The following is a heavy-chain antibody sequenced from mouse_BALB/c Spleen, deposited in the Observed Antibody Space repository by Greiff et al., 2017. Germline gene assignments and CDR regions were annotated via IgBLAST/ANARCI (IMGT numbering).Heavy chain of an antibody. CDR2: IYPSDSYT. D-gene: IGHD1-1*01. V-gene: IGHV1-69*02. Sequence: VQLQQPGAELVRPGASVKLSCKASGYTFTSYWINWVKQRPGQGLEWIGNIYPSDSYTNYNQKFKDKATLTVDKSSSTAYMQLSSLTSDDSAVYFCARSGYYGSLAYWGQGTLVTVSA. J-gene: IGHJ3*01. CDR3: ARSGYYGSLAY. CDR1: GYTFTSYW.